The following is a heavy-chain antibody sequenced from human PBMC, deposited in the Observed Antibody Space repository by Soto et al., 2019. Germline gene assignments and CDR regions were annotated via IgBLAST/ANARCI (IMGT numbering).Heavy chain of an antibody. CDR2: INSDGSST. D-gene: IGHD4-17*01. CDR1: GFTFSDYW. CDR3: ARGNYGGWFDP. Sequence: EVQLVESGGGLVQPGGSLRLSCAASGFTFSDYWMHWVRQAPGKGLVWVSRINSDGSSTNYADSVKGRFTISRDNAKNTLYLQMNSLRAEDTAVYYCARGNYGGWFDPWGQGTLVTVSS. V-gene: IGHV3-74*01. J-gene: IGHJ5*02.